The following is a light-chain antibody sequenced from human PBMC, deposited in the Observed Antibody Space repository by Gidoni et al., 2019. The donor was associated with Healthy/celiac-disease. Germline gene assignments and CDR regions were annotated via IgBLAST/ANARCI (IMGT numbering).Light chain of an antibody. CDR1: SPNIGSNY. CDR2: RNN. J-gene: IGLJ1*01. CDR3: AAWDDSLSGYV. V-gene: IGLV1-47*01. Sequence: QSVLTQPPSASVTPGQRVTTSCSGSSPNIGSNYVYWYQQLPGTAPKLLIYRNNQRPSGVPDRFSGSKSGTSASLAISGLRSEDEADYYCAAWDDSLSGYVFGTGTKVTVL.